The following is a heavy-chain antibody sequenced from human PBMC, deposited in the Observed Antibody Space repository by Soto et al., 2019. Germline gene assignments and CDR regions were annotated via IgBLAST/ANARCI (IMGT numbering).Heavy chain of an antibody. CDR3: ARARGVDS. CDR2: IVPIYRTA. D-gene: IGHD3-16*01. CDR1: GGTFSSYR. Sequence: SVKVSCKASGGTFSSYRINWVRQAPGQGLEWVGGIVPIYRTADYAQKFQGRFTISRDNAKNSLYLQMNSLRAEDTAVYYCARARGVDSWGQGTLVTVSS. V-gene: IGHV1-69*05. J-gene: IGHJ5*01.